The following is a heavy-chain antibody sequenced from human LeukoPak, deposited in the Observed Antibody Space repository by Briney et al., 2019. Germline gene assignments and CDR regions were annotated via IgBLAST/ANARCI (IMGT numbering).Heavy chain of an antibody. J-gene: IGHJ4*02. CDR1: GGSINSYY. CDR2: VYYTGST. Sequence: SETPSLTCTVSGGSINSYYWSWIRQPPGKGLEWIGYVYYTGSTNYSPSLKSRVTISVDTSKNQLSLKLTSVTAADTAVYYCAREDSSSRFDYWGQGSLVTVSS. D-gene: IGHD6-13*01. V-gene: IGHV4-59*01. CDR3: AREDSSSRFDY.